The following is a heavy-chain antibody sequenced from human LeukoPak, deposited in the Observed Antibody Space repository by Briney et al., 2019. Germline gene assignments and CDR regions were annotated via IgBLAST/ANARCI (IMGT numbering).Heavy chain of an antibody. D-gene: IGHD6-19*01. J-gene: IGHJ4*02. V-gene: IGHV4-39*01. Sequence: SETLSLTCTVSGGSVSNYYWGWIRQPPGKGLEWIGSIYYSGSTYYNPSLKSRVTISVDTSKNQFSLKLSSVTAADTAVYYCARHEGIAVALDYWGQGTLVTVSS. CDR1: GGSVSNYY. CDR3: ARHEGIAVALDY. CDR2: IYYSGST.